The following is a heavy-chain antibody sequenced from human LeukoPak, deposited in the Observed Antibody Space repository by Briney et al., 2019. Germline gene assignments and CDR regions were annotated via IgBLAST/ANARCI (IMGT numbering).Heavy chain of an antibody. CDR2: INGNGDMT. V-gene: IGHV3-20*04. J-gene: IGHJ4*02. CDR1: GFNFADHG. Sequence: GSLRLSCAASGFNFADHGMTWVRQGPGKGLEWVAGINGNGDMTGYADSVKGRFTISRDNAKNSLYLQMNSLRAEDTAFFYCARANRGSYYGGDSWGQGTLVTVSS. CDR3: ARANRGSYYGGDS. D-gene: IGHD1-26*01.